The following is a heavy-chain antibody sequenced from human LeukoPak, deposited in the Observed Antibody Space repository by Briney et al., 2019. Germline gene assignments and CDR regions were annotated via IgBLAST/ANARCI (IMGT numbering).Heavy chain of an antibody. CDR2: IHYSGNT. CDR1: GDSIRNYY. V-gene: IGHV4-59*01. Sequence: SETLSLTCSVSGDSIRNYYWRWIRQPPGKGLEWVGHIHYSGNTDYNPSLKSRVTISLDVSKNQFFLKLNSVTAADTAVYYCARAGGVTTAPLDLDIWGRGTQVTVSA. CDR3: ARAGGVTTAPLDLDI. J-gene: IGHJ2*01. D-gene: IGHD4-17*01.